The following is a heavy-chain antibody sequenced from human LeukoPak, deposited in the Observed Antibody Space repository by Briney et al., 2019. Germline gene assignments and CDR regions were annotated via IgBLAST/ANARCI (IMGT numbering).Heavy chain of an antibody. CDR2: IKPDGSET. CDR1: GFTFSSYW. Sequence: PGGSLRLSCAVSGFTFSSYWMSWVRQAPGKGLEWVGDIKPDGSETYYMDSVRGRFTISRDNAKNSLYLQMNSLRVEDTAVYYCGRHGGAFEMWGQGTMVSVSS. J-gene: IGHJ3*02. CDR3: GRHGGAFEM. V-gene: IGHV3-7*01.